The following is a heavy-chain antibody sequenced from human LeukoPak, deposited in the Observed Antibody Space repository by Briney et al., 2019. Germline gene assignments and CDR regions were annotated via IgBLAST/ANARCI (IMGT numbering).Heavy chain of an antibody. CDR3: ARDRGTMIAVFGIYLDL. D-gene: IGHD1-14*01. CDR2: INPISGDT. Sequence: ASVKVSCKASGSPFIGSFLHWVRQAPGQGLEWMGWINPISGDTNSALKFQGRLTMTRDPSKTTAYMELSGLRPDDTALYYCARDRGTMIAVFGIYLDLWGRGTPVTVSS. CDR1: GSPFIGSF. J-gene: IGHJ2*01. V-gene: IGHV1-2*02.